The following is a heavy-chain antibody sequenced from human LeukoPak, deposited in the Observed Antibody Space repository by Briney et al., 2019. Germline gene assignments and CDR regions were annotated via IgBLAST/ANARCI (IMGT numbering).Heavy chain of an antibody. CDR2: IHYDGSNK. V-gene: IGHV3-30*02. J-gene: IGHJ4*02. Sequence: GGSLRLSCAASGFTFSSYGMHWVRQAPGKALEWVAFIHYDGSNKYYADSVKGRFTISRDSSKNTLFLQMNRLRPEDAAVYYCAKAPVTTCRGAYCYPFDYWGQGTLVTVSS. D-gene: IGHD2-21*01. CDR1: GFTFSSYG. CDR3: AKAPVTTCRGAYCYPFDY.